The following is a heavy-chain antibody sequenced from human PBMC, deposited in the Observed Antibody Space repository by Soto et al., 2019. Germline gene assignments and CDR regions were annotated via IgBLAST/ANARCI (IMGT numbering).Heavy chain of an antibody. Sequence: EVQLVESGGGLVQPGGSLRLSCAASGFTFSSYWMSWVRQAPGKGLEWVANIKQDGSEKYYVDSVKGRFTISRDNAKNSLYLQRNSLRAEDTAVYYCARDQTTVTAGHLSDWGQGTLVTVSS. CDR3: ARDQTTVTAGHLSD. CDR1: GFTFSSYW. V-gene: IGHV3-7*01. J-gene: IGHJ4*02. D-gene: IGHD4-17*01. CDR2: IKQDGSEK.